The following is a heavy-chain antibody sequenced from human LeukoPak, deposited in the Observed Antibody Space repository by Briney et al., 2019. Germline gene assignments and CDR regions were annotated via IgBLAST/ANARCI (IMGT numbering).Heavy chain of an antibody. J-gene: IGHJ4*02. CDR1: GGSISSSSYY. D-gene: IGHD2-15*01. V-gene: IGHV4-39*01. CDR3: ARHLDPGGSCPFDY. CDR2: IYYSGST. Sequence: TSETLSLTCTVSGGSISSSSYYWGWIRQPPGKGLEWIGSIYYSGSTYYNPSLKSRVTISVDTSKNQFSLKLSSVTAADTAVYYCARHLDPGGSCPFDYWGQGTLVTVSS.